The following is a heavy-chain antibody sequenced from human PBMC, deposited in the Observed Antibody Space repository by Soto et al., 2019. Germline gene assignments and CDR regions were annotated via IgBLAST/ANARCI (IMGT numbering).Heavy chain of an antibody. D-gene: IGHD2-2*02. Sequence: QVQLQESGPGLVKPSETLSLTCTVSGGSISSYYWSWIRQPAGKGLEWIGRIYTSGSTNYNPSLKSRVTMSVDTSKNQFSLKLSSVTAADTAVYYCARVLPVGVPAAISYYYGMDVWGQVTTVTVSS. V-gene: IGHV4-4*07. CDR3: ARVLPVGVPAAISYYYGMDV. J-gene: IGHJ6*02. CDR1: GGSISSYY. CDR2: IYTSGST.